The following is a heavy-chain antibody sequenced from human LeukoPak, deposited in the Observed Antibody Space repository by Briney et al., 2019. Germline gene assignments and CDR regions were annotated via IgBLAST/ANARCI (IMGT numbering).Heavy chain of an antibody. J-gene: IGHJ5*02. CDR2: ISCSSSYI. CDR3: ARDYDSSGYYGWFDP. D-gene: IGHD3-22*01. V-gene: IGHV3-21*01. Sequence: GGSLRLSCAASGFTFSSYSMNWVRQAPGKGLEWVSSISCSSSYIYYADSVKGRFTISRDNAKNSLYLQMNSLRAEDTAVYYCARDYDSSGYYGWFDPWGQGTLVTVSS. CDR1: GFTFSSYS.